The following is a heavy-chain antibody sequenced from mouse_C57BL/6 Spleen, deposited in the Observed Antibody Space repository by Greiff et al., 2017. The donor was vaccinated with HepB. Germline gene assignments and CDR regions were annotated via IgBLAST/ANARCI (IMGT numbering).Heavy chain of an antibody. V-gene: IGHV5-17*01. J-gene: IGHJ2*01. D-gene: IGHD4-1*01. CDR1: GFTFSDYG. Sequence: VQLKESGGGLVKPGGSLKLSCAASGFTFSDYGMHWVRQAPEKGLEWVAYISSGSSTIYYADTVKGRFTITRDNAKNTLVLQMTSLRSEGTAMYYCARANWVLYYCDYWGQGTTLTVSS. CDR3: ARANWVLYYCDY. CDR2: ISSGSSTI.